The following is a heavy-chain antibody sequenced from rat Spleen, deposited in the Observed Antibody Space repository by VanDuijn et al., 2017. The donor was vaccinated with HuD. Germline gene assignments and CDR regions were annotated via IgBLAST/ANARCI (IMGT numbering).Heavy chain of an antibody. Sequence: EVQLVESGGGLVQPGRSLKLSCVASGITFNNFWMSWIRQAPGKGLEWVASITNTGDTTYYSDSVKGRFTISRDNAISTLYLQVSSLRSEDTATYYCTRENYYTGDYWGQGVMVTVSS. V-gene: IGHV5-31*01. D-gene: IGHD1-6*01. CDR2: ITNTGDTT. J-gene: IGHJ2*01. CDR3: TRENYYTGDY. CDR1: GITFNNFW.